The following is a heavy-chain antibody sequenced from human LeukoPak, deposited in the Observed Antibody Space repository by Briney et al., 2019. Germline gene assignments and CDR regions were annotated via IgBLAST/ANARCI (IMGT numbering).Heavy chain of an antibody. D-gene: IGHD4-23*01. CDR2: IYTSGST. V-gene: IGHV4-4*07. CDR3: ALVTPDYYYYMDV. CDR1: GGSISSYY. J-gene: IGHJ6*03. Sequence: PSETLSLTCTVSGGSISSYYWSWIRQPAGKGLEWIGRIYTSGSTNYNPSLKSRVTISVDTSKNQFSLKLSSVTAADTAVYYCALVTPDYYYYMDVWGKGTTVTVSS.